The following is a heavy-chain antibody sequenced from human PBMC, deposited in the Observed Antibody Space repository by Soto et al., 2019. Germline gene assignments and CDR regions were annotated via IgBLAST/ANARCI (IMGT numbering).Heavy chain of an antibody. CDR1: GGSISGYY. Sequence: SETLSLTCTVSGGSISGYYWSWIRQPPGRGLEWIGYIYSSGSTNYNPSLKSRVTISVDTSKNQFSLKLNSMTAADTAVYYCARHNYGSGSTYFDYWGQGTLITVSS. CDR3: ARHNYGSGSTYFDY. V-gene: IGHV4-59*08. CDR2: IYSSGST. D-gene: IGHD3-10*01. J-gene: IGHJ4*02.